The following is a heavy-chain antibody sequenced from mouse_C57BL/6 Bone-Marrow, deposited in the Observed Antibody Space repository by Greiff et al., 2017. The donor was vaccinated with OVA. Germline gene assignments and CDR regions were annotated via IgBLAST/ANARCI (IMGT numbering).Heavy chain of an antibody. CDR2: IHPNSGST. D-gene: IGHD1-1*01. CDR1: GYTFTSYW. V-gene: IGHV1-64*01. Sequence: QVQLQQPWAELVKPGASVKLSCKASGYTFTSYWMHWVKQRPGQGLEWIGMIHPNSGSTNYNEKFKSKATLTVDKSSSTAYMQLRSLTSEDSAVYYCARVPKLYGSRDCDVWGTGTTVTVSS. J-gene: IGHJ1*03. CDR3: ARVPKLYGSRDCDV.